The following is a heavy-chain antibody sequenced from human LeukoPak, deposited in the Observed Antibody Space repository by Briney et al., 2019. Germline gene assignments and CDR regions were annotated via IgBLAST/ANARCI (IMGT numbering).Heavy chain of an antibody. CDR3: ARDSVSSSGWNPFDY. Sequence: PSETLSLTCTVSGGSISSSSYYWGWIRQPPGKGLEWIGSIYYSGSTNYNPSGSTNYNPSLKSRVTIPVDTSKNQFSLKLSPVTAADTAVYYCARDSVSSSGWNPFDYWGQGTLVTVSS. D-gene: IGHD6-19*01. CDR1: GGSISSSSYY. V-gene: IGHV4-39*07. J-gene: IGHJ4*02. CDR2: IYYSGSTNYNPSGST.